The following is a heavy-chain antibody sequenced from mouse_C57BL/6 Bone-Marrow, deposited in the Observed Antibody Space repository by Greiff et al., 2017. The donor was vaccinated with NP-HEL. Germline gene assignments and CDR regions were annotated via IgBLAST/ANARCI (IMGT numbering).Heavy chain of an antibody. D-gene: IGHD1-1*01. Sequence: DVKLQESGGDLVKPGGSLKLSCAASGFTFSSYGMSWVRQTPDKRLEWVATISSGGSYTYYPDSVKGRFTISRDNAKNTLYLQMSSLKSEDTAMYYCARLTTVVEDYFDYWGQGTTLTVSS. CDR2: ISSGGSYT. J-gene: IGHJ2*01. CDR3: ARLTTVVEDYFDY. V-gene: IGHV5-6*02. CDR1: GFTFSSYG.